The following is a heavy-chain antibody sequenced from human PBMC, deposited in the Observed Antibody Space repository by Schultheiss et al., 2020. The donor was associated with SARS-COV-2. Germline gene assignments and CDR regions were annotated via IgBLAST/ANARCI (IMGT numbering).Heavy chain of an antibody. CDR2: IYSGGST. J-gene: IGHJ3*02. CDR1: GFTFSTYA. CDR3: ANQIDDYGDYVNAFDI. D-gene: IGHD4-17*01. Sequence: GGSLRLSCAASGFTFSTYAMSWVRQAPGKGLEWVSVIYSGGSTYYADSVKGRFTISRDNSKNTLYLQMNSLRAEDTAVYYCANQIDDYGDYVNAFDIWGQGTMVTVSS. V-gene: IGHV3-66*02.